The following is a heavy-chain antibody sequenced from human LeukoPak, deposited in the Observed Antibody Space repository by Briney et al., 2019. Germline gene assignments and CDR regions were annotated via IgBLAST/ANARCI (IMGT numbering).Heavy chain of an antibody. Sequence: SQTLSLTCIVSGASFNTGDYYWNWIRQHPGKGLEWIGYIYNSGSTYYNPSLKSRVTISVDTSKNHFSLRLTSMTAAVSAVYYCARGAPPDSWGQGTLVTVSS. CDR3: ARGAPPDS. V-gene: IGHV4-31*03. CDR2: IYNSGST. CDR1: GASFNTGDYY. J-gene: IGHJ4*02.